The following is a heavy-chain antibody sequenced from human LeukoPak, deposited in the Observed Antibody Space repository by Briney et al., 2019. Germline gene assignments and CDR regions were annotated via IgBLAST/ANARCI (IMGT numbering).Heavy chain of an antibody. V-gene: IGHV1-2*02. CDR1: GYTFTGYY. Sequence: VASVKVSCKASGYTFTGYYMHWVRQAPGQGLEWMGWVNPNSGGTNYAQKFQGRVTMTRDTSISTAYMELSRLRADDTAVYYCARDIGDIVAYVGAFDIWGQGTMVTVSS. CDR3: ARDIGDIVAYVGAFDI. J-gene: IGHJ3*02. D-gene: IGHD5-12*01. CDR2: VNPNSGGT.